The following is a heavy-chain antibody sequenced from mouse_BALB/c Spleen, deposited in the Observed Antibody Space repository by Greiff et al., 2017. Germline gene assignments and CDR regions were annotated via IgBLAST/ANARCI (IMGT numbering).Heavy chain of an antibody. V-gene: IGHV1S56*01. J-gene: IGHJ3*01. Sequence: QVHVKQSGPELVKPGASVRISCKASGYTFTSYYIHWVKQRPGQGLEWIGWIYPGNVNTKYNEKFKGKATLTADKSSSTAYMQLSSLTSEDSAVYFCARGGQEFAYWGQGTLVTVSA. CDR2: IYPGNVNT. D-gene: IGHD3-3*01. CDR1: GYTFTSYY. CDR3: ARGGQEFAY.